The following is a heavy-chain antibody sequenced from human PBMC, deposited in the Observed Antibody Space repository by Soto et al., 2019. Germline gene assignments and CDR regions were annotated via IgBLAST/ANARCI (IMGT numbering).Heavy chain of an antibody. V-gene: IGHV4-30-4*01. CDR3: ARGRYCLTGRCFPNWFDS. J-gene: IGHJ5*01. CDR1: GDSISNLDYF. D-gene: IGHD7-27*01. CDR2: IYKSATT. Sequence: SETLSLTCSVSGDSISNLDYFWAWIRQPPGQALEYIGYIYKSATTYYNPSFGSRVAISVDTSKSQFSLNVTSVTAADTAVYFCARGRYCLTGRCFPNWFDSWGQGALVTVSS.